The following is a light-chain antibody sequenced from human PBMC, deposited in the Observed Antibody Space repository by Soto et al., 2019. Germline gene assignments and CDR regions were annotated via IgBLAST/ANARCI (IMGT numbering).Light chain of an antibody. V-gene: IGKV1-5*01. CDR1: ESIRTW. J-gene: IGKJ1*01. Sequence: EIQMNQSPSTLSASIGDRVTITCRASESIRTWLAWYQHKPGKAPKFLIYDASSLESGVPSRFSGSGSGTEFTLTISNLQPDDFATYFCQQYNNYPRTFGQGTKVDIK. CDR2: DAS. CDR3: QQYNNYPRT.